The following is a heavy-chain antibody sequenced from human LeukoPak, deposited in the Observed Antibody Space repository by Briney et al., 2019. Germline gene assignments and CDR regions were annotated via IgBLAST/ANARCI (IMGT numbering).Heavy chain of an antibody. CDR3: ARGGYYYDSSGYLPD. CDR2: IYYSGST. Sequence: PSETLSLTCTVSGGSISSGDYYWSWIRQPPGKGLEWIGYIYYSGSTYYNPSLKSRVTISVDTSKSQFSLKLSSVTAADTAVYYCARGGYYYDSSGYLPDWGQGTLVTVSS. J-gene: IGHJ4*02. V-gene: IGHV4-30-4*01. D-gene: IGHD3-22*01. CDR1: GGSISSGDYY.